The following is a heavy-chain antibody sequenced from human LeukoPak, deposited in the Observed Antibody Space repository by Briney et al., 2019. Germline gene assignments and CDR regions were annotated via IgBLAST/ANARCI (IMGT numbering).Heavy chain of an antibody. D-gene: IGHD5-12*01. CDR3: ARDAGNSGYGCDL. V-gene: IGHV3-48*01. Sequence: GGSLRLSCAASGFIFSQYSMNWVRQAPGKGLEWVSHIRSSSESFYADSVKGRFTISRDNARNSLYLQMNNLRGEDTAIYYCARDAGNSGYGCDLWGQGTLVTVSS. CDR1: GFIFSQYS. CDR2: IRSSSES. J-gene: IGHJ5*02.